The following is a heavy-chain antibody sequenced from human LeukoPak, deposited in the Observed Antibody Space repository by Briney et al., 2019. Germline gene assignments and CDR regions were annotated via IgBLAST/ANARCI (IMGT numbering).Heavy chain of an antibody. CDR3: ASGTGYYVLDE. V-gene: IGHV3-43*02. CDR2: ISGDGGST. J-gene: IGHJ4*02. CDR1: GFILDDYA. Sequence: GGSLTLSCAAPGFILDDYAIHWVRHAPGEGVEWVSLISGDGGSTFYADSVQGPFTISRDNAKNTLYLQMHSLRAEDAAVYYCASGTGYYVLDEWGQGALVTVSS. D-gene: IGHD3/OR15-3a*01.